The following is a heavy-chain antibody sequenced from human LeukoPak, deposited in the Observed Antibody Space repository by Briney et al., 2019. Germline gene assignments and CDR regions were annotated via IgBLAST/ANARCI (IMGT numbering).Heavy chain of an antibody. D-gene: IGHD3-22*01. J-gene: IGHJ3*02. CDR2: ISAYNGNT. CDR3: AREGGYYDSSGYYYADAFDI. V-gene: IGHV1-18*01. Sequence: ASVKVSCKXSGYTFTSYGISWVRQAPGQGLEWMGWISAYNGNTNYSQKLQGRVTMTTDTSTSTAYMELRSLRSDDTAVYYCAREGGYYDSSGYYYADAFDIWGQGTMVTVSS. CDR1: GYTFTSYG.